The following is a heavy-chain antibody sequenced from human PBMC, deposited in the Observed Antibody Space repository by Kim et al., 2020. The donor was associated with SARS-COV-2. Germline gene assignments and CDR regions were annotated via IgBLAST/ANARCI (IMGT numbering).Heavy chain of an antibody. CDR3: ARDPLDYYDSSDEGWFDP. D-gene: IGHD3-22*01. CDR1: GGTFSSYT. Sequence: SVKVSCKASGGTFSSYTISWVRQAPGQGLEWMGRIIPILGIANYAQKFQGRVTITADKSTSTAYMELSSLRSEDTAVYYCARDPLDYYDSSDEGWFDPWGQGALVTVSS. V-gene: IGHV1-69*04. CDR2: IIPILGIA. J-gene: IGHJ5*01.